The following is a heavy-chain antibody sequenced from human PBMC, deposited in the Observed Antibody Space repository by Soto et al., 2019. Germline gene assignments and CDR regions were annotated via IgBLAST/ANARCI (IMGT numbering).Heavy chain of an antibody. Sequence: QVQLVQSGAEVKKPGASVKVSCKASGYTFTSYGISWVRQAPGQGLEWMGWISGYNGNTKYAQKFHGRVTMTTDTSTSTAYMELRSLRSDDTAVYYCTRGPKESSGSPRWYWGQGTLVTVSS. D-gene: IGHD1-26*01. J-gene: IGHJ4*02. V-gene: IGHV1-18*01. CDR3: TRGPKESSGSPRWY. CDR2: ISGYNGNT. CDR1: GYTFTSYG.